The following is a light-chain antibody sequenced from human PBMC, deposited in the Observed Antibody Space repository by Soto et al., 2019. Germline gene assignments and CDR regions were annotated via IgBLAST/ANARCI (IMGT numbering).Light chain of an antibody. CDR3: AAWDDSLTGVV. V-gene: IGLV1-44*01. CDR2: SNN. CDR1: SSNIGSNT. Sequence: QSVLTQPPSASGTPGQGVTISCSGSSSNIGSNTVNWYRQLPGTAPKLLIYSNNHRPSGVPDRFSGSNSGTSASLAISGLQSEDEADYYCAAWDDSLTGVVFGGGTKLTVL. J-gene: IGLJ2*01.